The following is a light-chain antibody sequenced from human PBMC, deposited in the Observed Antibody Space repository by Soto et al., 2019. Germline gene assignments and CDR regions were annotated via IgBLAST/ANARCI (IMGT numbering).Light chain of an antibody. CDR1: SSNIGAGYD. CDR2: GNS. V-gene: IGLV1-40*01. CDR3: QSYDSSLSGSVV. Sequence: VPTQPPSVSGAPGQRVTISCTGSSSNIGAGYDVHWYQQLPGTAPKLLIYGNSNRPSGVPDRFSGSKSGTSASLAITGLQAEDEADYYCQSYDSSLSGSVVFGGGTTLTVL. J-gene: IGLJ2*01.